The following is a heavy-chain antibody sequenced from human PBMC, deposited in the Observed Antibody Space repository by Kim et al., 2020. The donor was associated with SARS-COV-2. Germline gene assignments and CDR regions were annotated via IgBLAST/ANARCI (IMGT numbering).Heavy chain of an antibody. D-gene: IGHD5-12*01. V-gene: IGHV3-23*01. Sequence: DPGKGGSPISRDNSKNTLYLQMNSLRAEDTAVYYCAKAKTEMATIGYFDYWGQGTLVTVSS. J-gene: IGHJ4*02. CDR3: AKAKTEMATIGYFDY.